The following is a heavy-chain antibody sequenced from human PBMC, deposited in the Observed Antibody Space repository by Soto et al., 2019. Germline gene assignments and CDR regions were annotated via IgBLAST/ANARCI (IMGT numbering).Heavy chain of an antibody. D-gene: IGHD5-18*01. Sequence: QVQLVQSGAEVKKPGSSVKVSCETSGGSQATSWVRQAPGHGPEWLGGIIGVFPTTNKAEKFEGRVTITADKSTGTAYMELSSLTSVDTAVYYCATVGPPLSGAFTYGYEGPFDYWGQGILVIVSS. J-gene: IGHJ4*02. CDR2: IIGVFPTT. V-gene: IGHV1-69*06. CDR3: ATVGPPLSGAFTYGYEGPFDY. CDR1: GGSQA.